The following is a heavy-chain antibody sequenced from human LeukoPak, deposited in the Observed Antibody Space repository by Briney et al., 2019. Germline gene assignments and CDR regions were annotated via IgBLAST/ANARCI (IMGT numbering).Heavy chain of an antibody. Sequence: ASVKVSCKASGYTFTSYGINWVRQAPGQGLEWMGWISAYNSNTHYAQKLQGRVTMTTDTSTSTAYMELSRLRSDDTAVYYCARTYCYGDRSSRYYYYYMDVWGKGTTVDISS. CDR3: ARTYCYGDRSSRYYYYYMDV. J-gene: IGHJ6*03. V-gene: IGHV1-18*01. D-gene: IGHD2-21*02. CDR1: GYTFTSYG. CDR2: ISAYNSNT.